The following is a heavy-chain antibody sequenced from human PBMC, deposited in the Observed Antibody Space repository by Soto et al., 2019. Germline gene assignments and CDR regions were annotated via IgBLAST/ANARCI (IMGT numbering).Heavy chain of an antibody. D-gene: IGHD1-26*01. CDR1: GDSVSGKITA. CDR3: ARSGNEGAVDY. Sequence: QTLSLTCAISGDSVSGKITAWNLIMQSPSRGLEWLGRTYYRSKWYNEYAVSVKSRITINPDTSKNQFSLQLNSVTPDDTAVYYCARSGNEGAVDYWGQGTLVTVSS. J-gene: IGHJ4*02. CDR2: TYYRSKWYN. V-gene: IGHV6-1*01.